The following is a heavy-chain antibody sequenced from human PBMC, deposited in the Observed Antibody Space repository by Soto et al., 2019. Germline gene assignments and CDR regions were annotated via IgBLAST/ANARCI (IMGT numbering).Heavy chain of an antibody. D-gene: IGHD3-16*01. CDR3: TRGADGFDY. J-gene: IGHJ4*02. CDR2: IGTAGDT. V-gene: IGHV3-13*01. Sequence: EVQLVESGGDLVQPGGSLRLSVVASGFTSSSYDFHWVRQATGKGLEWVSGIGTAGDTYYAGSVKGRFIMSRENAKNSLYLQMNSLRDGDTAVYYCTRGADGFDYWGQGTLVTVSS. CDR1: GFTSSSYD.